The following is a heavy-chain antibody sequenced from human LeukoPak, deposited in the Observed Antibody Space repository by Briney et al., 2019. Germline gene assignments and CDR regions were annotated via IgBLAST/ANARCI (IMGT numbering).Heavy chain of an antibody. CDR3: VTDRQPAAFFDF. CDR2: IKSQTDGGTA. J-gene: IGHJ4*02. CDR1: GFMFSSYW. D-gene: IGHD2-2*01. Sequence: GGSLRLSCAASGFMFSSYWMSWVRQAPGKGLEWVGRIKSQTDGGTADYATPVKGRFTISRDDSKNTLYLQLDSLKTEDTAVYYCVTDRQPAAFFDFWGQGTLVTVSS. V-gene: IGHV3-15*01.